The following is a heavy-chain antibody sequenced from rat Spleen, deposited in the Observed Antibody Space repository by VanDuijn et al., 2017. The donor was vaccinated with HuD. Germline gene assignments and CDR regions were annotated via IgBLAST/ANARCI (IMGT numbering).Heavy chain of an antibody. CDR1: GFTFSDYY. Sequence: EVQLVESDGGLVQPGRSLKLSCAASGFTFSDYYMAWVRQPPTKGLEWVATISFDGSGTYYRDAVKGRFTISRDNAKSTLYLQMDSLRSEDTATYYCARHFGLYYFDYWGQGVMVTVSS. CDR2: ISFDGSGT. CDR3: ARHFGLYYFDY. V-gene: IGHV5-29*01. D-gene: IGHD4-3*01. J-gene: IGHJ2*01.